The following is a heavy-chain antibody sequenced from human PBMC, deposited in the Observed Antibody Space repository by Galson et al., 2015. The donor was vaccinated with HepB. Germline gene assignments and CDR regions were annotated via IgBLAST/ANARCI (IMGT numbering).Heavy chain of an antibody. CDR3: GRDLALASSDLSRDWVDP. CDR1: GFSFSDYG. J-gene: IGHJ5*02. Sequence: SLRLSCAASGFSFSDYGVTWVRQAPGKGLEWISYISRRSSTTSYAESVKGRFVISRDNGKNFLFLQMNNLRAEDTAVYYCGRDLALASSDLSRDWVDPWGQGTLVIVSS. V-gene: IGHV3-48*01. CDR2: ISRRSSTT.